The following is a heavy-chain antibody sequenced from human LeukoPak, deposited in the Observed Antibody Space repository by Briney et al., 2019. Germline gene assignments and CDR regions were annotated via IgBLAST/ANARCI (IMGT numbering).Heavy chain of an antibody. J-gene: IGHJ3*02. CDR1: GYTFTGYY. V-gene: IGHV1-2*06. Sequence: ASVKVSCKASGYTFTGYYMHWVRQAPGQGLEWMGRINPNSGGTNYAQKFQGRVTMTRDTSISTAYMELSRLRSDDTAVYYCATVDSGSFMVYFDIWGQGTMVTVSS. D-gene: IGHD1-26*01. CDR2: INPNSGGT. CDR3: ATVDSGSFMVYFDI.